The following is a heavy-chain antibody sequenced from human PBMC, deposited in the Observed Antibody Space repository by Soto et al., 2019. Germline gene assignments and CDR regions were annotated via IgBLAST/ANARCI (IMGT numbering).Heavy chain of an antibody. Sequence: QVQLVQSGAEVKKPGASVKVSCKTSGYIFSLYSISWVRQAPGQGLEWMGWISGYNGNTNYAQKFQGRVIMTSDTSTNTVYMELRTLRSDDTAVYFCARGMGLAADFDYWGQGTLVTVSS. J-gene: IGHJ4*02. CDR1: GYIFSLYS. V-gene: IGHV1-18*01. CDR2: ISGYNGNT. CDR3: ARGMGLAADFDY. D-gene: IGHD3-9*01.